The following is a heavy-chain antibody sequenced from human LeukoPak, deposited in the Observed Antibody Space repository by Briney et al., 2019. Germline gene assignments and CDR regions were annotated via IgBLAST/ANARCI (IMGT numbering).Heavy chain of an antibody. CDR1: GGSISSYY. V-gene: IGHV4-59*01. CDR3: ARERLGYYYYGMDV. Sequence: SETLSLTCTVSGGSISSYYWSWIRQPPGKGLEWIGYIYYSGSTNYNPSIKSRVTISVDTSKNQFSLKLSSVTAADTAVYYCARERLGYYYYGMDVWGQGTTVTVSS. D-gene: IGHD7-27*01. CDR2: IYYSGST. J-gene: IGHJ6*02.